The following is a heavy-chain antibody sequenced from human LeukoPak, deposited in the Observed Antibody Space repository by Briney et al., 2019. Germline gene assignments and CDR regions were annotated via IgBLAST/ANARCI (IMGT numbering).Heavy chain of an antibody. V-gene: IGHV4-34*01. J-gene: IGHJ4*02. CDR3: ARGRPIMITFGGIINLDY. D-gene: IGHD3-16*02. CDR2: INHSGST. CDR1: GGSFSGYY. Sequence: SETLSLTCAVYGGSFSGYYWSWIRQPPGKGLEWIGEINHSGSTNYNPSLKSRVTISVDTSKNQFPLNLSSVTAADTAVYYCARGRPIMITFGGIINLDYWGQGTLVTVSS.